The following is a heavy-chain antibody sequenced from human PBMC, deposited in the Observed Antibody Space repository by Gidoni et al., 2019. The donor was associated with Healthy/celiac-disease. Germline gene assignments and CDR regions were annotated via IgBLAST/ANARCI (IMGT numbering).Heavy chain of an antibody. J-gene: IGHJ4*02. Sequence: EVQLVESGGGLIQPGGSLRLSCAASWFTVNNNYMSWVRQAPGKGLEWVSFIYSGVNTYYADSVKGRFTISRDNSKNTLYLQMNSLRAEDTAVYYCATYSSSSFDYWGQGTLVTVSS. CDR1: WFTVNNNY. D-gene: IGHD6-6*01. V-gene: IGHV3-53*01. CDR2: IYSGVNT. CDR3: ATYSSSSFDY.